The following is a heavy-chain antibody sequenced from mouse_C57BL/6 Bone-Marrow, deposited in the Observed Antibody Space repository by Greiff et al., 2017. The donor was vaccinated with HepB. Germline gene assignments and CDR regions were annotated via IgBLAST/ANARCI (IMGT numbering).Heavy chain of an antibody. D-gene: IGHD3-3*01. CDR2: IRNKANNHAT. CDR1: GFTFSDAW. Sequence: EVKVVESGGGLVQPGGSMKLSCAASGFTFSDAWMDWVRQSPEKGLEWVAEIRNKANNHATYYAESVKGRFTISRDDSKSSVYLQMNSLRAEDTGIYFCTRPGPGWYFDVWGTGTTVTVSS. V-gene: IGHV6-6*01. J-gene: IGHJ1*03. CDR3: TRPGPGWYFDV.